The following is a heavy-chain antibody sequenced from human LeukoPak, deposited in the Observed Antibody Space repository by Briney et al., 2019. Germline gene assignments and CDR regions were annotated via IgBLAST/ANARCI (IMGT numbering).Heavy chain of an antibody. CDR3: AKDKMGIHSYGSGADY. Sequence: GGSLRLSCAASGFTFSSYAMSWVRQAPGKGLEWVSAISGSGGGTYYADSVKGRFTISRDNSKNTLYLQMNSLRAEDTAVYYCAKDKMGIHSYGSGADYWGQGTLVTVSS. D-gene: IGHD5-18*01. CDR1: GFTFSSYA. J-gene: IGHJ4*02. CDR2: ISGSGGGT. V-gene: IGHV3-23*01.